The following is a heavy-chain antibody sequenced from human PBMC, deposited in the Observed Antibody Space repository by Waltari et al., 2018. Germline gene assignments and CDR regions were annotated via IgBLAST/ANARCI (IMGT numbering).Heavy chain of an antibody. CDR3: AREGIAVAGNWFDP. V-gene: IGHV4-59*01. CDR1: GGSISSYY. D-gene: IGHD6-19*01. J-gene: IGHJ5*02. Sequence: QVQLQESGPGLVKPSETLSLTCTVSGGSISSYYWSWIRQPPGKGLEWIGYSYYSGSTNDNPSLKSRVTRSVDTSKNQCSLKLSSVTAADTAVYYCAREGIAVAGNWFDPWGQGTLVTVSS. CDR2: SYYSGST.